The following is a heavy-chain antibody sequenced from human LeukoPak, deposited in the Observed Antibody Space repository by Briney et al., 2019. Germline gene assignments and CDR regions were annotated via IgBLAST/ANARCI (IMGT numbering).Heavy chain of an antibody. V-gene: IGHV3-21*01. CDR3: ARGYSGNLFFDY. D-gene: IGHD1-26*01. CDR1: GFSLSTYS. J-gene: IGHJ4*02. Sequence: GGSLRLSCAASGFSLSTYSMNWVRQAPGKGLEWVSSISSSSSYIYYADSVKGRFTISRDNAKNSLYLQVNSLRAEDTAVYYCARGYSGNLFFDYWGQGTLVTVSS. CDR2: ISSSSSYI.